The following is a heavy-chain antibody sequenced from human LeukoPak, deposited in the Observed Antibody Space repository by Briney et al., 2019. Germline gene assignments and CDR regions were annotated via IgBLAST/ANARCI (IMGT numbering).Heavy chain of an antibody. D-gene: IGHD2-21*02. CDR3: ATRRSDPGAFDI. Sequence: KSSETLSLTCSVSGGSVTNTSGYYWAWIRQSPGKRLEWIGSFYYRGNTYYNLSLKSRLTISVDTSKNQFSLKMSSVTATDTAIYYCATRRSDPGAFDIWGQGTQVTVSS. CDR2: FYYRGNT. J-gene: IGHJ3*02. V-gene: IGHV4-39*01. CDR1: GGSVTNTSGYY.